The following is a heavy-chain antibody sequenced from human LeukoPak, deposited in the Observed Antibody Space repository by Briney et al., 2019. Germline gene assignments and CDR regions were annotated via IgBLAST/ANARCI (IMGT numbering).Heavy chain of an antibody. V-gene: IGHV1-2*02. CDR2: INPNSGGT. D-gene: IGHD3-10*01. J-gene: IGHJ4*02. CDR1: GYTFTGYY. Sequence: ASVKVSCKASGYTFTGYYMHWVRQAPGQGLEWMGWINPNSGGTNYAQKFQGRVTMTRDTSISTAYMELSRLRSDDTAVYYCARVVIDYYGSGSYDYWGQGTLVTVSS. CDR3: ARVVIDYYGSGSYDY.